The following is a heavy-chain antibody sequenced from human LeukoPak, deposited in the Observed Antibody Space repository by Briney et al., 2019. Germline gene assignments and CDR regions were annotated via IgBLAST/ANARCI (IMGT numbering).Heavy chain of an antibody. D-gene: IGHD4-17*01. J-gene: IGHJ3*01. CDR1: GDSISSSSYS. CDR3: ARDPGPLYGDSPRAFDV. Sequence: SETLSLTCTVSGDSISSSSYSWGWIRQSPGKGLEWIGSFYYSGDTYYDPSLKSRVTIPIDTPKNQFSLNLSSVTAADTAVYYCARDPGPLYGDSPRAFDVWGQGTMVTVSS. CDR2: FYYSGDT. V-gene: IGHV4-39*02.